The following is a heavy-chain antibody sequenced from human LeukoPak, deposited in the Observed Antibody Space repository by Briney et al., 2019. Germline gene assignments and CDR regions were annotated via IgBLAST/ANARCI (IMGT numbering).Heavy chain of an antibody. Sequence: SETLSLTCTVSGGSISNYYWIWIRQPPGRGLEWIGYIYYSGGTNYNPSLKSRVTISVDTSKNQFSLKLSSVTAADTAVYYCARERMVRGVIRYNWFDPWGQGTLVTVSS. CDR1: GGSISNYY. V-gene: IGHV4-59*01. J-gene: IGHJ5*02. D-gene: IGHD3-10*01. CDR3: ARERMVRGVIRYNWFDP. CDR2: IYYSGGT.